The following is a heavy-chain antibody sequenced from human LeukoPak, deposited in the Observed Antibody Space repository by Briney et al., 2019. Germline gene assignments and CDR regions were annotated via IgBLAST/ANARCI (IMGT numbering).Heavy chain of an antibody. Sequence: GRSLRLSCAASGFTFDDYAMHWVRQAPGNGLEWVSLISGDGGSTYYADSVKGQFTISRDNSKNSLYLQMNSLRTEDTALYYCASGYCSGGSCYPGSLSLDYWGQGTLVTVSS. J-gene: IGHJ4*02. D-gene: IGHD2-15*01. V-gene: IGHV3-43*02. CDR2: ISGDGGST. CDR1: GFTFDDYA. CDR3: ASGYCSGGSCYPGSLSLDY.